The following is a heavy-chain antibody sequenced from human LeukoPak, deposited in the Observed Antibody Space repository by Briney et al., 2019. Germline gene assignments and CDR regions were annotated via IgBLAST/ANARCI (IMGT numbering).Heavy chain of an antibody. V-gene: IGHV4-59*01. D-gene: IGHD6-13*01. Sequence: SETLSLTCSVSDDSITMYYWTWIRQPPGKGLEWIGCIYHSGSTNYNPSLNSRVTMSIDTSKNQFSLKLRSVTAADTAVYYCANNVWYQNPFDNWGQGIAVTVSS. CDR2: IYHSGST. J-gene: IGHJ4*02. CDR3: ANNVWYQNPFDN. CDR1: DDSITMYY.